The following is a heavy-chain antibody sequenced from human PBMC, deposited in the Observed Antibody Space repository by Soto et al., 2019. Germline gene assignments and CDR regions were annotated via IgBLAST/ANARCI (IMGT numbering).Heavy chain of an antibody. D-gene: IGHD2-15*01. CDR3: TTLGVVVPAAISVVVVAATESDY. Sequence: GGSLRLSCAASGFTFSNAWMSWVRQAPGKGLEWVGRIKSKTDGGTTDYAAPVKGRFTISRDDSKNTLYLQMNSLKTEDTAVYYCTTLGVVVPAAISVVVVAATESDYWGQGTLVTVSS. CDR1: GFTFSNAW. V-gene: IGHV3-15*01. J-gene: IGHJ4*02. CDR2: IKSKTDGGTT.